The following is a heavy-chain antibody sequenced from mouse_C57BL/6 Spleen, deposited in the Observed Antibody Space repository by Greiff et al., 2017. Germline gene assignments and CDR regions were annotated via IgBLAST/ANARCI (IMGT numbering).Heavy chain of an antibody. J-gene: IGHJ1*03. CDR1: GYSITSGYY. D-gene: IGHD1-1*01. Sequence: EVQLQQSGPGLVKPSQSLSLTCSVTGYSITSGYYWNWIRQFPGNKLEWMGYISYDGSNNYNPSLKNRISITRDTSKNQFFLKLNSLTTEDTATYYCASANYYGSSPWYFDVWGTGTTVTVSS. CDR2: ISYDGSN. CDR3: ASANYYGSSPWYFDV. V-gene: IGHV3-6*01.